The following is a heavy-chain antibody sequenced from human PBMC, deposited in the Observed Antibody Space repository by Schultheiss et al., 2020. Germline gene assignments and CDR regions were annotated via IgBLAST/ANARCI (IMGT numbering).Heavy chain of an antibody. CDR1: GGSISSYY. J-gene: IGHJ6*03. D-gene: IGHD2-15*01. CDR3: ARSPYCSGCSCYYYYYYYMDV. V-gene: IGHV4-59*01. CDR2: IYYSGST. Sequence: SETLSLTCTVSGGSISSYYWSWIRQPPGKGLEWIGYIYYSGSTNYNPSLKSRVTISVDTSKNQFSLKLSSVTAADTAVYYCARSPYCSGCSCYYYYYYYMDVWGKGTTVTVSS.